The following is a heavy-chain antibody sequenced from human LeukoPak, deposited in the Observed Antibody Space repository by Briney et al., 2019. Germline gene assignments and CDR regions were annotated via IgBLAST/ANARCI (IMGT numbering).Heavy chain of an antibody. J-gene: IGHJ5*02. CDR3: ARGGLRWDSGGPWFDP. V-gene: IGHV1-24*01. D-gene: IGHD4-23*01. Sequence: ASVKVSCKVSGYTLTELSMHWVRQAPGKGLEWMGGFDPEDGETIYAQKFQGRVTMTEDTSTDTAYMELSSLRSEDTAVYYCARGGLRWDSGGPWFDPWGQGTLVTVSS. CDR1: GYTLTELS. CDR2: FDPEDGET.